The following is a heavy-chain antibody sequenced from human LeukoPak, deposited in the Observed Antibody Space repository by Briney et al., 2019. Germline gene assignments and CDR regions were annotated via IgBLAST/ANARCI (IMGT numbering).Heavy chain of an antibody. J-gene: IGHJ6*03. CDR1: GGTFSSYA. V-gene: IGHV1-69*05. D-gene: IGHD2-2*02. Sequence: ASVKVSFKASGGTFSSYAISWVRQAPGQGLEWMGGIIPIFGTANYAQKFQGGVTITTDESTSTAYMELRSLRSEDTAVYYCARAGPYCSSTSCYRGYYYMDVWGKGTTVTVSS. CDR3: ARAGPYCSSTSCYRGYYYMDV. CDR2: IIPIFGTA.